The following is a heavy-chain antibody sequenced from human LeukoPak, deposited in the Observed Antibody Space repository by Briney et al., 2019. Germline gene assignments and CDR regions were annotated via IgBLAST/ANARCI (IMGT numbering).Heavy chain of an antibody. CDR3: ARGYSYGSPLDY. Sequence: SETLSLTCTVSGGSIRSGGYYWSWIRQHPEKGLEWIGYIYYSGSTYYNPSLKSRVTISVDTSKNQFSLKLSSVTAADTAVYYCARGYSYGSPLDYWGQGTLVTVSS. D-gene: IGHD5-18*01. CDR1: GGSIRSGGYY. V-gene: IGHV4-31*03. J-gene: IGHJ4*02. CDR2: IYYSGST.